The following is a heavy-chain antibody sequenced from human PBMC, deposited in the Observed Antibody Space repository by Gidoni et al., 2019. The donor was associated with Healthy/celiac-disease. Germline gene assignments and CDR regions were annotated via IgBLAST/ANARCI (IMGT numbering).Heavy chain of an antibody. CDR3: ARESPGSGSYRGSDAFDI. V-gene: IGHV4-59*01. Sequence: QVQLQESGPGLVKPSETLSLTCTVSGGSISSYYWSWIRQPPGKGLEWIGYIYYSGRTNYNPSPKSRVTISLYTPKNQFSLKLSSVTAADTAVYYWARESPGSGSYRGSDAFDIWGQGTMVTVSS. CDR1: GGSISSYY. J-gene: IGHJ3*02. CDR2: IYYSGRT. D-gene: IGHD1-26*01.